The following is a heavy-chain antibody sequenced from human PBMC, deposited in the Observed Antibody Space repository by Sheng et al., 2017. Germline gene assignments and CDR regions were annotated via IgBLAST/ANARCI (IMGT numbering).Heavy chain of an antibody. CDR3: ARFPKVLTPGVFDI. CDR2: VMPILGTT. CDR1: GGTFSSFA. Sequence: QVQLVQSGPEVKKPGSSVKVSCKTSGGTFSSFAISWVRQAPGQGLEWMGQVMPILGTTNYAQKFQGRITITADESTSTAYMDLSSMRSEDTAIYYCARFPKVLTPGVFDIWGQGTVVT. J-gene: IGHJ3*02. D-gene: IGHD3-10*01. V-gene: IGHV1-69*01.